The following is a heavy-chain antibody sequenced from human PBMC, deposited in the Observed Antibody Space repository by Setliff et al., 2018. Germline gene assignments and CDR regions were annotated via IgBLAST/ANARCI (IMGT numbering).Heavy chain of an antibody. CDR3: ARTGTYRYFDY. CDR2: IYYRGDT. Sequence: PSETLSLTCTVSGASLNSGTYYWGWIRQPPGKGLEWIERIYYRGDTYYNPSLKGRLTISVDTAQNQFSLRLTSVTAADTAVYYCARTGTYRYFDYWGQGALVTVSS. V-gene: IGHV4-39*01. J-gene: IGHJ4*02. CDR1: GASLNSGTYY. D-gene: IGHD1-1*01.